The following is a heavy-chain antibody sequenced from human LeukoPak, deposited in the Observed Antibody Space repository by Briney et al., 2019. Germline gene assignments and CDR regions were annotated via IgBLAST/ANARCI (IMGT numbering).Heavy chain of an antibody. V-gene: IGHV4-59*01. CDR3: AGHNNWFDP. Sequence: SETLSLTCTVSGGSISSYYWSWIRQPPGKGLERIGYIYYSGSTNYNPSLKSRVTISVDTSKNQFSLKLSSVTAADTAVYYCAGHNNWFDPWGQGTLVTVSS. CDR1: GGSISSYY. CDR2: IYYSGST. J-gene: IGHJ5*02.